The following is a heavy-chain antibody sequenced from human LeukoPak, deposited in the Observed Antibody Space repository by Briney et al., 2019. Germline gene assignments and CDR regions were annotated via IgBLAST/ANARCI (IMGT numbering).Heavy chain of an antibody. CDR1: GGSISGYY. V-gene: IGHV4-59*01. Sequence: PSETLSLTCTVPGGSISGYYWSWIRQPPGKGLEWIGYIYYSGSTNYNPSLKSRVTISVDTSKNQFSLKLSSVTAPDTAVYYCARVREYYYGSGSYYIGPFDYWGQGTLVTVSS. CDR3: ARVREYYYGSGSYYIGPFDY. J-gene: IGHJ4*02. D-gene: IGHD3-10*01. CDR2: IYYSGST.